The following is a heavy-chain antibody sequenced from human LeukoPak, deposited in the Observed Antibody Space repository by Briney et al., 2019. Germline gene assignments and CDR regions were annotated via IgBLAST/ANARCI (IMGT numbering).Heavy chain of an antibody. CDR2: INPNSGGT. CDR1: GYTFTGYY. CDR3: ARQAVAGDYYFDY. D-gene: IGHD6-19*01. Sequence: ASVKVSCKASGYTFTGYYMHWVRQAPGQGLEWMGWINPNSGGTNYAQKFQGRVTMTRDTPISTAYMELSRLRSDDTAAYYCARQAVAGDYYFDYWGQGTLVTVSS. J-gene: IGHJ4*02. V-gene: IGHV1-2*02.